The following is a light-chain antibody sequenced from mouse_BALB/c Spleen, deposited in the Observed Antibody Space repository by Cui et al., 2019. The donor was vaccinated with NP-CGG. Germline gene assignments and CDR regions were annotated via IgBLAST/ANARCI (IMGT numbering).Light chain of an antibody. Sequence: QAVVTQESALTTTPGETVTLTCCSSTGAVTTSNYANWVQEKPDHLFTVLIGGTNNRAPGVPARFSGSLIGDKAAPTITGAQTEDEAIYFCALWYSNHWVFGGGTKLTVL. J-gene: IGLJ1*01. V-gene: IGLV1*01. CDR3: ALWYSNHWV. CDR2: GTN. CDR1: TGAVTTSNY.